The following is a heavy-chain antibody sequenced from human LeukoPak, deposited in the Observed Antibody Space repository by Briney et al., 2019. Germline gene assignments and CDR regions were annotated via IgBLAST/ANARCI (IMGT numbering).Heavy chain of an antibody. V-gene: IGHV3-48*03. CDR2: ISSSGSTI. Sequence: GGSLRLSCAASGFTFSSYEMNWVRQAPGKGLEWVSYISSSGSTIYYADPVKGRFTISRDNAKNSLYLQMNSLRAEDTAVYYCARDNSGYCSGGSCYSFDYWGQGTLVTVSS. J-gene: IGHJ4*02. CDR1: GFTFSSYE. D-gene: IGHD2-15*01. CDR3: ARDNSGYCSGGSCYSFDY.